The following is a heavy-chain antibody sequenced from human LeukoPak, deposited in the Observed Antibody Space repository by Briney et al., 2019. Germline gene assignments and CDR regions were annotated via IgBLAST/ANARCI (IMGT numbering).Heavy chain of an antibody. CDR2: MNPNSGNT. CDR1: GYTFTSYD. CDR3: ARGQTIFSCSGGSCYHPSDY. V-gene: IGHV1-8*01. J-gene: IGHJ4*02. D-gene: IGHD2-15*01. Sequence: GASVKVSCKASGYTFTSYDINWVRQATGQGLEWMGWMNPNSGNTGYAQKFQGRVTMTRNTSISTAYMELSSLRSEDTAVYYRARGQTIFSCSGGSCYHPSDYWGQGTLVTVSS.